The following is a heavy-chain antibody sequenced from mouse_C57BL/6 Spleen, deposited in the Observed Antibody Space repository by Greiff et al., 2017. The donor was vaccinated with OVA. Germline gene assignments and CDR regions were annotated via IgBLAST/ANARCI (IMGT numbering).Heavy chain of an antibody. CDR3: TRGLGAMDY. Sequence: VQLQESGAELVRPGASVTLSCKASGYTFTDYEMHWVKQTPVHGLEWIGAIDPETGGTAYNQKFKGKAILTADKSSSTAYMELRSLTSEDSAVYYCTRGLGAMDYWGQGTSVTVSS. V-gene: IGHV1-15*01. CDR2: IDPETGGT. CDR1: GYTFTDYE. J-gene: IGHJ4*01. D-gene: IGHD3-3*01.